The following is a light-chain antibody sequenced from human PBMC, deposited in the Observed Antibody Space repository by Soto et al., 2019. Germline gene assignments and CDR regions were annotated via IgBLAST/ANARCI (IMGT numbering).Light chain of an antibody. J-gene: IGLJ1*01. V-gene: IGLV2-14*01. CDR1: RSDIGGYNW. CDR2: EVT. Sequence: QSVLTHPAPVSLFPGQSITISCTGTRSDIGGYNWVSWYKQHPGRAPKLIIYEVTNRPSGLSNRFSGSKSGNTASLTISGLQTEDEADYFCSSYRRPTTLVFGPGTKVTVL. CDR3: SSYRRPTTLV.